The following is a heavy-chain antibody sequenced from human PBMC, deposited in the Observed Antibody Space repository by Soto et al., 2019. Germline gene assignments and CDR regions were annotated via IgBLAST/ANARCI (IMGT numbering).Heavy chain of an antibody. CDR3: AILDILTGYYGEYSYMDV. Sequence: EVQLVESGGGLVQPGGSLRLSCAASGFTFSSYSMNWVRQAPGKGLEWVSYISSSSSTIYYADSVKGRFTISRDNAKNSLYLQMNSLRAEDTDVYYCAILDILTGYYGEYSYMDVWGKGTTVNVSS. V-gene: IGHV3-48*01. CDR1: GFTFSSYS. D-gene: IGHD3-9*01. CDR2: ISSSSSTI. J-gene: IGHJ6*03.